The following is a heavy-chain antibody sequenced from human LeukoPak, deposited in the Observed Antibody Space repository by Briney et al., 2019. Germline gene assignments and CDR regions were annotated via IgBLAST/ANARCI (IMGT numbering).Heavy chain of an antibody. CDR1: GFTFSSYW. D-gene: IGHD1-26*01. J-gene: IGHJ4*02. V-gene: IGHV3-74*01. CDR3: AKDFVGPDVY. CDR2: IDSNGRTI. Sequence: GGSLRLSCAASGFTFSSYWMHWVRQAPGKGLVWVSRIDSNGRTINYADSVKGRFTISRDNANSMLYLQMNSLRAEDSAVYYCAKDFVGPDVYWGQGTLVTVSS.